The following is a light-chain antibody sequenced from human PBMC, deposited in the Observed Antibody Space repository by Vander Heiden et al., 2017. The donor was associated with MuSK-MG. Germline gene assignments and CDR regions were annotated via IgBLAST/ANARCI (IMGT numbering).Light chain of an antibody. CDR3: QQYDSYPVT. CDR1: QTISSW. V-gene: IGKV1-5*03. Sequence: DIQMTQSPSTLSASVGDRVTITCRASQTISSWLAWYQHKPERAPKLLIYKASTLERGVPSRFSSSGSGTEFTLTITSLQPDDFATYCSQQYDSYPVTFGQGTKLDIK. CDR2: KAS. J-gene: IGKJ2*01.